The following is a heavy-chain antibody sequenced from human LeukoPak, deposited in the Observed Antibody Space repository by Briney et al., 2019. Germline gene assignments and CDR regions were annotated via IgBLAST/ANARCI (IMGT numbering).Heavy chain of an antibody. D-gene: IGHD3-22*01. V-gene: IGHV3-23*01. J-gene: IGHJ3*02. CDR3: AKDLKRITMIVVVKPGRDAFDI. CDR1: GFTFSSYA. CDR2: ISGSGGST. Sequence: PGGSLRLSCEASGFTFSSYAMSWVRQAPGKGLEGASAISGSGGSTYYADSVKGRFTISRDNSKNTLYLQMNSLRAEDTAVYYCAKDLKRITMIVVVKPGRDAFDIWGQGTMVTVSS.